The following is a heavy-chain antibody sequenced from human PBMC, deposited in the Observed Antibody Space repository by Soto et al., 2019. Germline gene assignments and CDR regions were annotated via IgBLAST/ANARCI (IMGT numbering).Heavy chain of an antibody. CDR2: IIPIFGTA. J-gene: IGHJ4*02. CDR1: GGTFSNYA. D-gene: IGHD2-8*01. V-gene: IGHV1-69*13. Sequence: GASVKVSCKASGGTFSNYAISWVRQAPGQGLEWMGGIIPIFGTANYAQKFQGRVTITADESTSTAYMELSSLRSEDTAVYYCARESSVYAIPGAVAGTFDYWGQGTLVTASS. CDR3: ARESSVYAIPGAVAGTFDY.